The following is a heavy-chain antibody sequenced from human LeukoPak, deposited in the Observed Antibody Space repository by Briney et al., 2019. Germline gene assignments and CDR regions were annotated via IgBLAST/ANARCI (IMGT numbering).Heavy chain of an antibody. CDR1: GFTFSNYA. D-gene: IGHD3-22*01. CDR2: ISSDGGND. V-gene: IGHV3-30*03. J-gene: IGHJ4*02. Sequence: HPGGSLRLSCEATGFTFSNYALHWVRQAPGKGLEWLAVISSDGGNDYYADSVKGRFTISRDNSKNTLYLQMNSLRAEDTAVYYCARGRGLHYYDSSGYYYWLAYWGQGTLVTVSS. CDR3: ARGRGLHYYDSSGYYYWLAY.